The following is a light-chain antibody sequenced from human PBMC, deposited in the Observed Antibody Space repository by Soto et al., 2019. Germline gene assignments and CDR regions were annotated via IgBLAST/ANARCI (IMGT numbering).Light chain of an antibody. CDR2: EVT. CDR1: SVDINY. V-gene: IGLV2-8*01. J-gene: IGLJ3*02. Sequence: QSALTQPPSASGSRGQSVTISCTGTSVDINYVSWFQQHPGKAPKLIICEVTKRPSGVPDRFSGSKSGNTASLTVSGLQDDDEADYYCSSYAGRDSLVFGGGTKLTVL. CDR3: SSYAGRDSLV.